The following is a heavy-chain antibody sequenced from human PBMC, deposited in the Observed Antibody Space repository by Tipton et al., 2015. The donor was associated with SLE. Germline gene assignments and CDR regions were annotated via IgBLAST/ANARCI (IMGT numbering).Heavy chain of an antibody. CDR1: GGSFSGYY. CDR3: ARDPY. Sequence: TLSLTCAVYGGSFSGYYWSWIRQPPGKGLEWIGEINHSGSTNYNPSLKSRVTISVDTSKNQFSLKLSAVTAADTAVYYCARDPYWGQGTLVTVSS. V-gene: IGHV4-34*01. J-gene: IGHJ4*02. CDR2: INHSGST.